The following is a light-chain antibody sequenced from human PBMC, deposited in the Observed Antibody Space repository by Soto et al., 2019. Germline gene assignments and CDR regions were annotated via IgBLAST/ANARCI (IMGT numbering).Light chain of an antibody. CDR1: QSVSSN. CDR3: QQYNNWPLRT. J-gene: IGKJ1*01. Sequence: EIVMTQSPATLSVSPGERATLSCRASQSVSSNLAWYQQKPGQAPRLLIYGASTRATGIPARFSGSGSGTEFTLTISSLQFEDFAVYYCQQYNNWPLRTFGQGTKV. CDR2: GAS. V-gene: IGKV3-15*01.